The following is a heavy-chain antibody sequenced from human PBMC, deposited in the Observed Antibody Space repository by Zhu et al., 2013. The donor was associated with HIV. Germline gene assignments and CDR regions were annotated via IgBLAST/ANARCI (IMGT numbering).Heavy chain of an antibody. CDR2: ISAYNGNT. Sequence: QVQLVQSGAEVKKTGASVKVSCRASGYTFKSYGISWVRQAPGQGLEWMGWISAYNGNTKFAQKLQGRLTMTTDTSTSTAYMELRTLTSDDTAMYYCARDEGSSSGWFSPYYWGQGTLVTVSS. V-gene: IGHV1-18*01. D-gene: IGHD6-19*01. J-gene: IGHJ4*02. CDR1: GYTFKSYG. CDR3: ARDEGSSSGWFSPYY.